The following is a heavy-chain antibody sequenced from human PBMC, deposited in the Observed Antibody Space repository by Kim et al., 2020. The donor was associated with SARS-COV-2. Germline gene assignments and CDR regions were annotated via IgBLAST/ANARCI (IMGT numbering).Heavy chain of an antibody. V-gene: IGHV3-23*03. CDR1: GFTFSSYA. D-gene: IGHD3-10*01. CDR2: IYSGGSST. CDR3: ATSVGGSGSYFNY. J-gene: IGHJ4*02. Sequence: GGSLRLSCAASGFTFSSYAMSWVRQAPGKGLEWVSVIYSGGSSTYYADSVKGRFTISRDNSKNTLYLQMNSLRAEDTAVYYCATSVGGSGSYFNYWGQGTLVTVSS.